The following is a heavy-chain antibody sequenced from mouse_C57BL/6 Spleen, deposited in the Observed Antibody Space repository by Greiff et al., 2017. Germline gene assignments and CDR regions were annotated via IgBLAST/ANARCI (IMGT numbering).Heavy chain of an antibody. CDR1: GYTFTSYW. CDR2: IDPSDSET. Sequence: VQLQQPGAELVRPGSSVKLSCKASGYTFTSYWMHWVKQRPIQGLEWIGNIDPSDSETHYNQKFKDKATLTVDKSSSTAYMQLSSLTSEDSAVYYCARDYGGGPFYAMDYWGQGTSVTVSS. J-gene: IGHJ4*01. CDR3: ARDYGGGPFYAMDY. V-gene: IGHV1-52*01. D-gene: IGHD1-1*02.